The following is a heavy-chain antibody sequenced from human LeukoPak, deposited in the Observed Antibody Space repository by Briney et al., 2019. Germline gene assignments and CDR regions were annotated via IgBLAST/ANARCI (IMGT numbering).Heavy chain of an antibody. CDR2: IIPILGIA. J-gene: IGHJ4*02. Sequence: SVKVSCKASGGTFSSYAISWVRQAPGQGLEWMGRIIPILGIANYAQKFQGRVTITADRSTSTAYMELSSLRSEDTAVYYCAREHDDVWTSCDYWGQGTLVTVSS. CDR1: GGTFSSYA. D-gene: IGHD3/OR15-3a*01. V-gene: IGHV1-69*04. CDR3: AREHDDVWTSCDY.